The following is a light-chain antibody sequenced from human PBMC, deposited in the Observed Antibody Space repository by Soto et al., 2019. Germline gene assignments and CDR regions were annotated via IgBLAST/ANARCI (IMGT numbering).Light chain of an antibody. CDR1: SSSIGTNY. CDR3: ASWDDSLSGYV. CDR2: KNN. J-gene: IGLJ1*01. Sequence: QSVLTQPPSASGTPGQRVTISCSGSSSSIGTNYVYWYQQFPGTAPKLLIYKNNQRPSGVPDRFSGSKSGTSASLAISGLRSEDEADYHCASWDDSLSGYVFGTGTTLTVL. V-gene: IGLV1-47*01.